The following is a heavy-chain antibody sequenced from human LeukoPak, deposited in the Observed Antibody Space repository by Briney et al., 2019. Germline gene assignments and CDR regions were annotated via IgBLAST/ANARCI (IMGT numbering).Heavy chain of an antibody. Sequence: GASVKVSCKASGGTFSSYTISWVRQAPGQGLEWMGRIIPILGIANYAQKFQGRVTITADKSTGTAYMELSSLRSEDTAVYYCARDMGIIAAAAAFDYWGQGTLVTVSS. CDR1: GGTFSSYT. CDR2: IIPILGIA. V-gene: IGHV1-69*04. D-gene: IGHD6-13*01. CDR3: ARDMGIIAAAAAFDY. J-gene: IGHJ4*02.